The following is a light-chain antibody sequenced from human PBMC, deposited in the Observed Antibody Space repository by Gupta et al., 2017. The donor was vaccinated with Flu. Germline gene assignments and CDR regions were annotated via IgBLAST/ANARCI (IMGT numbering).Light chain of an antibody. CDR2: VDT. CDR3: QSFGTSLLLV. V-gene: IGLV1-40*01. CDR1: SSNIGAGYD. J-gene: IGLJ3*02. Sequence: RSSNIGAGYDLHWYHQLPGTAPKLLIYVDTCRPSGVPDRFSGSKSGTSASLAITGLQAEAEADCYCQSFGTSLLLVFGGGTKQTVL.